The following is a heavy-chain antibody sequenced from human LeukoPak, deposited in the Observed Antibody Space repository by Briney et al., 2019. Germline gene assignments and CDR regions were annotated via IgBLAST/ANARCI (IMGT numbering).Heavy chain of an antibody. D-gene: IGHD5-12*01. CDR3: ARDRYIVATDPPTYGMDV. Sequence: SETLSLTCTVSGGSISSSSYYWGWIRQPPGKGLEWIGSIYYSGSTYYNPSLKSRVTISVDTSKNQFSLKLSSVTAADTAVYYCARDRYIVATDPPTYGMDVWGQGTTVTVSS. CDR2: IYYSGST. V-gene: IGHV4-39*07. J-gene: IGHJ6*02. CDR1: GGSISSSSYY.